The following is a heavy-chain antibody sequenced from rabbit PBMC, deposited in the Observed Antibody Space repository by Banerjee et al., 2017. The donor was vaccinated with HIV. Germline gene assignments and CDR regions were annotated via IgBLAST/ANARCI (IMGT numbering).Heavy chain of an antibody. Sequence: QEQLVESGGDLVKPEGSLTLTCTASGFSFSSGYWICWVRQAPGKGLEWIGCIGIGSGTTYYASWAKGRFTITKTSSTTVTLQMTSLTAADTATYFCARGGVASTGYTYAFDPWGPGTLVTVS. CDR2: IGIGSGTT. J-gene: IGHJ2*01. CDR1: GFSFSSGYW. V-gene: IGHV1S45*01. CDR3: ARGGVASTGYTYAFDP. D-gene: IGHD1-1*01.